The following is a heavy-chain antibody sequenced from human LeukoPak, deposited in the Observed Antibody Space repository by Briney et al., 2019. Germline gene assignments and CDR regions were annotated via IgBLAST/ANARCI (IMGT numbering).Heavy chain of an antibody. D-gene: IGHD3-10*02. J-gene: IGHJ4*02. Sequence: PGRSLRLSCAASGFTFSSYAMHWVRQAPGMGLVWVSRLNSDGTTINYADSVKGRFTISRDNAKNTVYLQMSGLRDDDTALYFCVRGAGGPRNYVLDYWGQGALVSVSS. CDR2: LNSDGTTI. V-gene: IGHV3-74*01. CDR1: GFTFSSYA. CDR3: VRGAGGPRNYVLDY.